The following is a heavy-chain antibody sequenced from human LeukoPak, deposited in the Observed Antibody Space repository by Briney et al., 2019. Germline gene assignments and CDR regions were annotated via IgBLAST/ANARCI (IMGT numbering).Heavy chain of an antibody. J-gene: IGHJ3*02. V-gene: IGHV4-59*01. CDR2: ISYRGAT. D-gene: IGHD3-22*01. CDR3: AGYYDSSGYYRAFDI. CDR1: GGSINSYY. Sequence: SETLSLTCTVSGGSINSYYWSWIRQSPEKGLEWIGYISYRGATNYNPSLKSRVTISLDTSKNQFSLKLTSVTAADTAVYYCAGYYDSSGYYRAFDIWGQGTMVTVSS.